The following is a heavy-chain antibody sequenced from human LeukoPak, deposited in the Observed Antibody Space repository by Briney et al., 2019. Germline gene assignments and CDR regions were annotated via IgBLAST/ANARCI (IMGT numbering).Heavy chain of an antibody. D-gene: IGHD6-19*01. J-gene: IGHJ4*02. V-gene: IGHV3-30*04. CDR1: GLTFSSYP. CDR2: ISYDGSTK. Sequence: GRSLRLSCAVSGLTFSSYPMNWVRQAPGKGLEWVAVISYDGSTKYYADSVKGRFTISRDNSKNTLYLQMNSLRAEDTAVYYCARIRQWLAIFDYWGQGTLVTVSS. CDR3: ARIRQWLAIFDY.